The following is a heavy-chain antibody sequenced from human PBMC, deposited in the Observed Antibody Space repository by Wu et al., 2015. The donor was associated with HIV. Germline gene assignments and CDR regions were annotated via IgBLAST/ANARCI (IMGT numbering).Heavy chain of an antibody. CDR3: ARNTDSVATSLYSLGV. CDR2: INPLFGTT. D-gene: IGHD6-19*01. CDR1: GDGFTSYA. Sequence: QAQLVQFGAEVKKPGSSVRLTCQSSGDGFTSYAVSWVRQAPGQGLEWMGGINPLFGTTRHAQKFQDRITITTDEAKIIAYLVLNSLRSDDTAVYYCARNTDSVATSLYSLGVWGQGTTVTVSS. J-gene: IGHJ6*02. V-gene: IGHV1-69*05.